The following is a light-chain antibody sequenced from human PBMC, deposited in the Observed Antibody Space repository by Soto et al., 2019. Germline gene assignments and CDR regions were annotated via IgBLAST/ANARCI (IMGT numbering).Light chain of an antibody. J-gene: IGKJ3*01. CDR3: QQYDNLPST. CDR1: QGISSY. V-gene: IGKV1-33*01. Sequence: IQLTQSPSSLSASVGDRVTITCRASQGISSYFAWYQQKPGKAPKLLIYATSNLETGVPSRFSGSGSGTDFTFTISSLQPEDIATYYCQQYDNLPSTFGPGTKVDIK. CDR2: ATS.